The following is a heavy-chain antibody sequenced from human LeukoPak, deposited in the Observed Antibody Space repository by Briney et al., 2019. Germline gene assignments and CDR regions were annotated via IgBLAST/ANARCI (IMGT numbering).Heavy chain of an antibody. J-gene: IGHJ4*02. CDR2: IKSKTDGGTT. D-gene: IGHD3-9*01. CDR1: ELSFSNYW. V-gene: IGHV3-15*01. CDR3: TTHISSLRYFDWSLFDY. Sequence: GGSLRLSCAASELSFSNYWMNWVRQAPGKGLEWVGRIKSKTDGGTTDYAAPVKGRFTISRDDSKNTLYLQMNSLKTEDTAVYYCTTHISSLRYFDWSLFDYWGQGTLVTVSS.